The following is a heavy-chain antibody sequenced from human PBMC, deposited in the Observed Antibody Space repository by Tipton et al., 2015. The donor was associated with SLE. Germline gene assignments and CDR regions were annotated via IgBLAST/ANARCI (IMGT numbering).Heavy chain of an antibody. V-gene: IGHV4-34*01. J-gene: IGHJ2*01. Sequence: TLSLTCEVYGVSFSGYYWSWIRQPPGKGLEWIGEINDAEGANYNPSLESRVTISIDKSKNRFSLRVSSVTAADTAVYYCARRTDCIGAECSWTHWYFDLWGRGTLVTVSS. CDR2: INDAEGA. D-gene: IGHD2-8*02. CDR1: GVSFSGYY. CDR3: ARRTDCIGAECSWTHWYFDL.